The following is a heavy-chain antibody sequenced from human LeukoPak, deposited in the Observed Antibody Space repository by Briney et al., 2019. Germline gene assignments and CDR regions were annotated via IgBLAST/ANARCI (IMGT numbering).Heavy chain of an antibody. CDR1: GGSISSSSYY. CDR2: IYYSGST. V-gene: IGHV4-39*01. D-gene: IGHD6-19*01. J-gene: IGHJ3*02. CDR3: ARDKGYSSGWYGGRAFDI. Sequence: SETLSLTCTVSGGSISSSSYYWGWIRQPPGKGLEWIGIIYYSGSTYYNPSLKSRVTISVDTSKNQFSLKLSSVTAADTAVYYCARDKGYSSGWYGGRAFDIWGQGTMVTVSS.